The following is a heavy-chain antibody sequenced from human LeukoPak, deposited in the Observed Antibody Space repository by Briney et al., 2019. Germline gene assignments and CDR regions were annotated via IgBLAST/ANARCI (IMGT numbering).Heavy chain of an antibody. V-gene: IGHV3-30-3*01. D-gene: IGHD3-10*01. CDR2: ILYDGSNK. CDR3: AKDKAIGSGSYYCFDY. J-gene: IGHJ4*02. Sequence: GRSLRLSCAASGFTFSSYAMHWVRQAPGKGLEWVAVILYDGSNKYYADSVKGRFTISRDNSKNTLYLQMNSLRAEDTAVYYCAKDKAIGSGSYYCFDYWGQGTLVTVSS. CDR1: GFTFSSYA.